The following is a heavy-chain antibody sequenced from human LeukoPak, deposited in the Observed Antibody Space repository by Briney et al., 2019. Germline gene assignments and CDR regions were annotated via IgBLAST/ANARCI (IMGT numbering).Heavy chain of an antibody. CDR2: LRTDGDKT. CDR3: VRDHTGSNSLEY. D-gene: IGHD1-1*01. V-gene: IGHV3-74*01. Sequence: PGGSLRLSCAASGFTFRNYWMHWVRQAPGEGLEWVSRLRTDGDKTSYAASVRDRFTISRDNAENMLYLQMNSLRVEDTALYYCVRDHTGSNSLEYWGQGTPVTVSS. J-gene: IGHJ4*02. CDR1: GFTFRNYW.